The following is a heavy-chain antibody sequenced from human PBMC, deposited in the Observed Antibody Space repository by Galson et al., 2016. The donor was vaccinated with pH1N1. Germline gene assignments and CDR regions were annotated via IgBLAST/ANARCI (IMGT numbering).Heavy chain of an antibody. CDR2: IIPIFNTA. CDR3: AREDYYDTDLSDWYFDL. D-gene: IGHD3-22*01. CDR1: GGTFSSSG. Sequence: SVKVSCKASGGTFSSSGINWVRQAPGQGLEWMGGIIPIFNTAKYAQNFQGRVTITADESTTTAYMELSSLRSEDTAVYYCAREDYYDTDLSDWYFDLWGRGTLLTVSS. V-gene: IGHV1-69*13. J-gene: IGHJ2*01.